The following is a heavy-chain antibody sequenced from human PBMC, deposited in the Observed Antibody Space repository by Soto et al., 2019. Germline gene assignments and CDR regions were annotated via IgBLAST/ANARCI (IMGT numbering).Heavy chain of an antibody. J-gene: IGHJ3*02. CDR2: INHSGST. Sequence: PSETMSLTCAVYGGSFSGYYWSWIRQPPGKGLEWIGEINHSGSTNYNPSLKSRVTISVDTSKNQFSLKLSSVPAADTAVYYCARAYYDILTHSDAFDIWGQGTMVTVSS. D-gene: IGHD3-9*01. CDR1: GGSFSGYY. CDR3: ARAYYDILTHSDAFDI. V-gene: IGHV4-34*01.